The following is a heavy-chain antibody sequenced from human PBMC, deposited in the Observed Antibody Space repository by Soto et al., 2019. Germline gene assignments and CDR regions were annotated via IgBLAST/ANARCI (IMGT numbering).Heavy chain of an antibody. J-gene: IGHJ4*02. CDR2: ISSSGSIT. CDR1: GVTFRDSY. Sequence: GGSLRLSCAASGVTFRDSYMTVFRQAPGKGLEWVAYISSSGSITYYADSVRGRSAVSRDNAKNSLYLDINSLRVEDTAIYYCATGYPACVTCRTKPIGGPHLGQGTLVTVSS. D-gene: IGHD1-1*01. V-gene: IGHV3-11*01. CDR3: ATGYPACVTCRTKPIGGPH.